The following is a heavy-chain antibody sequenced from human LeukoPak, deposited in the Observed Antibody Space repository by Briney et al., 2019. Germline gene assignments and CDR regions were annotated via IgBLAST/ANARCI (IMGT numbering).Heavy chain of an antibody. CDR3: ARGGYYYDSSGYYY. V-gene: IGHV3-33*05. CDR2: ISYDGSTK. CDR1: GFTFSNYG. D-gene: IGHD3-22*01. Sequence: GGSLRLSCEASGFTFSNYGMHWVRQAPGKGLEWVAVISYDGSTKYYADSVKGRFTISRDNAKNSLYLQMNSLRAEDTAVYYCARGGYYYDSSGYYYWGQGTLVTVSS. J-gene: IGHJ4*02.